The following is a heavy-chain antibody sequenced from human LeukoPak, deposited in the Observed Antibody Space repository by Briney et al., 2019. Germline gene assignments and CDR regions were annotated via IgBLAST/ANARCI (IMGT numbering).Heavy chain of an antibody. Sequence: GGSLRLSCAASGFTFSSYWMSWVRQVPGKGLEWVANIKQDGSEKYYVDSVKGRFTISRDNAKNSLYLQMNSLRAEDTAVYYCARDGSGWYVNYYGMDVWGQGTTVTVSS. J-gene: IGHJ6*02. V-gene: IGHV3-7*01. CDR3: ARDGSGWYVNYYGMDV. CDR2: IKQDGSEK. CDR1: GFTFSSYW. D-gene: IGHD6-19*01.